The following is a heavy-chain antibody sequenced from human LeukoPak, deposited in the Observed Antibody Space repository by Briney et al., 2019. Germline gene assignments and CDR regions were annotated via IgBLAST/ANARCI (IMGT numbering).Heavy chain of an antibody. CDR3: ARDSPGFVNSGY. Sequence: GGSLRLSCAASGFSFSDDYMSWIRQAPGKGLEWVSYISSSGSTIYYADSVKGRSTISRDNAKNSLYLQMNSLRAEDTAVYYCARDSPGFVNSGYWGQGTLVTVSS. V-gene: IGHV3-11*01. CDR1: GFSFSDDY. J-gene: IGHJ4*02. D-gene: IGHD3-22*01. CDR2: ISSSGSTI.